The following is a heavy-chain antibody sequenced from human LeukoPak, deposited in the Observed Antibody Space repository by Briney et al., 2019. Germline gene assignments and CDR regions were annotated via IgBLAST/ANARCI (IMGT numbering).Heavy chain of an antibody. V-gene: IGHV1-8*01. Sequence: ASVKVSCKASGYTFTSYDINWVRQATGQGLEWMGWMNPNSGNTGYAQKFQGRVTMTRNTSISTAYMELSSLRSEDTAVYYCARGRGYDILTDYYNAVPDYWGQGTLVTVSS. CDR2: MNPNSGNT. CDR1: GYTFTSYD. CDR3: ARGRGYDILTDYYNAVPDY. J-gene: IGHJ4*02. D-gene: IGHD3-9*01.